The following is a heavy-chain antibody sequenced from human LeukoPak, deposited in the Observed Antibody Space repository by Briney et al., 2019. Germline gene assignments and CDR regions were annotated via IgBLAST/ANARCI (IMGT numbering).Heavy chain of an antibody. J-gene: IGHJ4*02. Sequence: SQTLSLTCTVSGGSISSGSYYWSWIRQPAGKGLEWIGRIYTSGSTNYNPSLKSRVTISVDTSKNQFSLKLSSVTAADTAVYYCARDSLKATDYGGNSYWGQGTLVTVSS. CDR2: IYTSGST. D-gene: IGHD4-23*01. CDR3: ARDSLKATDYGGNSY. CDR1: GGSISSGSYY. V-gene: IGHV4-61*02.